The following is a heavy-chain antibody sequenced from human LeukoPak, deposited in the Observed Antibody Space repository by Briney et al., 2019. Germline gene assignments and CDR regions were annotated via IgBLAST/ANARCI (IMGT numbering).Heavy chain of an antibody. CDR1: GGSISSYY. D-gene: IGHD2-2*01. Sequence: SETLSLICTVSGGSISSYYWSWIRQPPGKGLEWIGYIYTSGSTNYNPSLKSRVTISVDTSKNQFSLKLSSVTAADTAVYYCARLKVPARGFDPWGQGTLVTVSS. V-gene: IGHV4-4*09. CDR3: ARLKVPARGFDP. J-gene: IGHJ5*02. CDR2: IYTSGST.